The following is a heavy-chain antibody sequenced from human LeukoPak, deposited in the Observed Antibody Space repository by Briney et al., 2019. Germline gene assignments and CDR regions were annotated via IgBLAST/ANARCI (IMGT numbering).Heavy chain of an antibody. Sequence: ASVKVSCKASGYTFTGYFMHWVRQAPGQGLEWMGWINPNSGGTNYAQKFQGRVTMTRDTSIRTAYMELSRLRSDDTAVYYCARSLGYEYSTDYWGQGTLVTVSS. J-gene: IGHJ4*02. CDR3: ARSLGYEYSTDY. D-gene: IGHD5-12*01. CDR1: GYTFTGYF. V-gene: IGHV1-2*02. CDR2: INPNSGGT.